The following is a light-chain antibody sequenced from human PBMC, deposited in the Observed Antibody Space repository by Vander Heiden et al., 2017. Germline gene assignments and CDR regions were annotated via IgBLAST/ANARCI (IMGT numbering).Light chain of an antibody. CDR3: CSSGSTSAYV. CDR2: EVS. CDR1: SSDVGGSNL. J-gene: IGLJ1*01. V-gene: IGLV2-23*02. Sequence: QSALTPPASVSGSPGQSIPISCTGTSSDVGGSNLLSWYQQHPATALMLMVYEVSQRPLAIPNRFSGSKSGNSVSMTIPGVQAEDEADCCCCSSGSTSAYVFGSGTKVTVL.